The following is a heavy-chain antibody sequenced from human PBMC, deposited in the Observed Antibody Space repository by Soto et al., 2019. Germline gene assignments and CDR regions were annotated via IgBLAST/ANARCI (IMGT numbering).Heavy chain of an antibody. J-gene: IGHJ4*02. CDR3: AHRVLRTVFGLVTTTAIYFDF. CDR1: GVSLTTSGVG. Sequence: QITLNESGPTQVKPRQTLTLTCTFSGVSLTTSGVGVGWIRQSPGKAPEWLALIYWDDDKRYSPSLKSRLTIKKDTSKNQVVLTMADLDPADTATYYCAHRVLRTVFGLVTTTAIYFDFWGQGTPVAVSS. D-gene: IGHD3-3*01. V-gene: IGHV2-5*02. CDR2: IYWDDDK.